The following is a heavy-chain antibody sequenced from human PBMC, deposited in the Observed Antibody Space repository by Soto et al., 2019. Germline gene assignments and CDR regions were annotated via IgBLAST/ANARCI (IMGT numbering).Heavy chain of an antibody. CDR1: GYTFTSYD. J-gene: IGHJ4*02. V-gene: IGHV1-8*01. Sequence: QVQLVQSGAEVKKPGASVKVSCKASGYTFTSYDINWVRQATGQGLELMGWMNPNSGNTGYAQKFQARATLTRNTSISTAYMELSSIRSEDTAVHSWATSTNACGDRNRGQGSLVTVSS. CDR2: MNPNSGNT. D-gene: IGHD2-8*01. CDR3: ATSTNACGDRN.